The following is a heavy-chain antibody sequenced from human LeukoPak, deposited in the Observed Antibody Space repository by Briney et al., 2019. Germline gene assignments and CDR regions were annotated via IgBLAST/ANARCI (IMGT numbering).Heavy chain of an antibody. Sequence: GGSLRLSCAASGFTFSSYRMDWVRQAPGKGLEWVSSISSSSSYIYYADSVKGRFTMSRDNAKNSLYLQMNSLRAEDTAVYYCARVSGSYCGGDCSRDYYYYMDVWGKGTTVTVSS. D-gene: IGHD2-21*01. CDR1: GFTFSSYR. V-gene: IGHV3-21*01. J-gene: IGHJ6*03. CDR2: ISSSSSYI. CDR3: ARVSGSYCGGDCSRDYYYYMDV.